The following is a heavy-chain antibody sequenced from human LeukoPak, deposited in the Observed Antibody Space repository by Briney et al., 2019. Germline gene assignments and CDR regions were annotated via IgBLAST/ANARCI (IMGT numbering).Heavy chain of an antibody. CDR1: GDSISSRDYY. D-gene: IGHD4-17*01. J-gene: IGHJ6*02. CDR2: IYYSGTT. Sequence: SETLSLTCTVSGDSISSRDYYWGWIRQPPGKGLEWIASIYYSGTTHYNPSHQSRVTISVDTSKNQFSLKLSSVTAADTAVYYCARETVTTGYYYYYYGMDVWGQGTTVTVSS. CDR3: ARETVTTGYYYYYYGMDV. V-gene: IGHV4-39*07.